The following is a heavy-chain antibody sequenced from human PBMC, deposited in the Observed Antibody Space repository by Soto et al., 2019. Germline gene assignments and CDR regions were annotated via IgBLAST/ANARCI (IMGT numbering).Heavy chain of an antibody. CDR3: ARDKARYFDWLLEAYGRDV. V-gene: IGHV3-33*01. CDR2: IWYDGSNK. Sequence: QVQLVESGGGVVQPGRSLRLSCAASGFTFSSYGMHWVRQAPGKGLEWVAVIWYDGSNKYYADSVKGRFTISRDNSKNTLYLQMNSLRAEDTAVYYWARDKARYFDWLLEAYGRDVWGQGTTVTVSS. CDR1: GFTFSSYG. D-gene: IGHD3-9*01. J-gene: IGHJ6*02.